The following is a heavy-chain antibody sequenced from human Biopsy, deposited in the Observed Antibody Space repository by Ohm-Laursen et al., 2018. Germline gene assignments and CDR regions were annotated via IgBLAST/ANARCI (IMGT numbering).Heavy chain of an antibody. CDR1: GFTFSGFS. V-gene: IGHV3-21*01. CDR3: ARDGEAKYCKHGVCPSDF. J-gene: IGHJ4*02. CDR2: ISASGNHI. D-gene: IGHD2-8*01. Sequence: GSLRLSCAASGFTFSGFSMNWVRQAPGKGLEWVSSISASGNHIYYTDSVKGRFTVSRDNGKNSVYLQMNSLRVEDTAVYYCARDGEAKYCKHGVCPSDFWGQGTPVTVSS.